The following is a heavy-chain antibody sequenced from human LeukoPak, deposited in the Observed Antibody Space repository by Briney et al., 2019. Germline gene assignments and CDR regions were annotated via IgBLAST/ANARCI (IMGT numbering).Heavy chain of an antibody. J-gene: IGHJ4*02. CDR3: AILNDYSNYGFDN. Sequence: GGSLRLSCAASGFIFSNYGMHWVRRAPGKGLEWVAFTRYDGSDKYYADSGKGRFTISRDNSKNTLYLQMSSLRAEDTAVYYCAILNDYSNYGFDNWGQGTLVTVSS. D-gene: IGHD4-11*01. V-gene: IGHV3-30*02. CDR1: GFIFSNYG. CDR2: TRYDGSDK.